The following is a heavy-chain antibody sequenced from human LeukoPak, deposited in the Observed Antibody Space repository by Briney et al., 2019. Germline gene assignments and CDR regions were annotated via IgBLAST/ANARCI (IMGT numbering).Heavy chain of an antibody. CDR1: GGSLSSGDYY. V-gene: IGHV4-30-4*01. J-gene: IGHJ5*02. D-gene: IGHD5-24*01. Sequence: SQTLSLTCTVSGGSLSSGDYYWSWIRQPPGTGLEGIVYIYYSGSTYYNPSLKSRVTITVDTSKNQFSLKLSSVTAADTAVYYCAAQRDGWFDPWGQGTLVTVSS. CDR2: IYYSGST. CDR3: AAQRDGWFDP.